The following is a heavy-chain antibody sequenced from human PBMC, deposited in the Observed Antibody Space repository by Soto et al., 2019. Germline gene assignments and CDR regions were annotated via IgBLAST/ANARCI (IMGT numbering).Heavy chain of an antibody. D-gene: IGHD3-22*01. CDR2: ISYDGSNK. Sequence: QVQLVESGGGVVQPGRSLRLSCAASGFTFSSYGMHWVRQAPGKGLEWVAVISYDGSNKYYADSVKGRFTISRDNSKNTLYLQMNSLRAEDTAVYYCATDRVVIDNGSFDYWGQGTLVTVSS. V-gene: IGHV3-30*03. CDR1: GFTFSSYG. J-gene: IGHJ4*02. CDR3: ATDRVVIDNGSFDY.